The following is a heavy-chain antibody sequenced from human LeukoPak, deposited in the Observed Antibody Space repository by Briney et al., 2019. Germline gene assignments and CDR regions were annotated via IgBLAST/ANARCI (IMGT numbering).Heavy chain of an antibody. CDR2: ISANGGHS. J-gene: IGHJ4*02. Sequence: GGSLRLSCAASGFTFSSYGMSWVRQAPGKGLEYVSAISANGGHSYYANSVKGRFTISRDNSKSTLYLQMGSLRAEDMAVYYCARVGPSDSGYDSTGLDYWGQGTLVTVSS. V-gene: IGHV3-64*01. D-gene: IGHD5-12*01. CDR1: GFTFSSYG. CDR3: ARVGPSDSGYDSTGLDY.